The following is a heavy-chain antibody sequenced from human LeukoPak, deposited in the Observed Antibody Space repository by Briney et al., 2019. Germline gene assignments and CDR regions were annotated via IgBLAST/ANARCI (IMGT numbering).Heavy chain of an antibody. J-gene: IGHJ3*01. Sequence: GGSLRLSCAASGFTFSSYSMNWVRQAPGKGLEWVSSISSSSSYIYYADSVKGRFTISRDNAKNSLYLQMNSLRAEDTAVYYCAKEAGQDFGALDAFDVWGQGTMVTVSS. D-gene: IGHD4-17*01. V-gene: IGHV3-21*01. CDR3: AKEAGQDFGALDAFDV. CDR1: GFTFSSYS. CDR2: ISSSSSYI.